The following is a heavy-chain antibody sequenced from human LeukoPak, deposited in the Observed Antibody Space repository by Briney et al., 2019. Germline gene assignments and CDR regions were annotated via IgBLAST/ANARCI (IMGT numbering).Heavy chain of an antibody. J-gene: IGHJ4*02. CDR1: GYTFTGYY. CDR2: ISLNSGGT. CDR3: ARGRGTERYYFDY. Sequence: GASVKVSCKASGYTFTGYYMHWVRQAPGQGLEWMGWISLNSGGTNYAQKFQGRVTMTRDTSISTAYMELSRLRSDDTAVYYCARGRGTERYYFDYWRQGTLVTVSS. V-gene: IGHV1-2*02.